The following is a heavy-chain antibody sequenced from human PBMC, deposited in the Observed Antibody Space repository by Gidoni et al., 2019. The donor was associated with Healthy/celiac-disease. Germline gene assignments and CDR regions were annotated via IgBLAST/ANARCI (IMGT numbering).Heavy chain of an antibody. V-gene: IGHV3-9*01. D-gene: IGHD3-10*01. Sequence: EVQLVESGGGLVQPGRSLRLSCAASGFTFDDYAMHWVRQAPGKGLEWVSGISWNSGSIGYADSVKGRFTISRDNAKNSLYLQMNSLRAEDTALYYCAKAHDSGSNTFDYWGQGTLVTVSS. CDR2: ISWNSGSI. CDR1: GFTFDDYA. CDR3: AKAHDSGSNTFDY. J-gene: IGHJ4*02.